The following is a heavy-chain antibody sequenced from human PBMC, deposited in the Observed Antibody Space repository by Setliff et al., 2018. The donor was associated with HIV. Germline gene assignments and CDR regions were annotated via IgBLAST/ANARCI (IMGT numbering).Heavy chain of an antibody. J-gene: IGHJ4*02. CDR1: GFSFSNYW. D-gene: IGHD3-16*01. Sequence: GGSLRLSCAASGFSFSNYWMHWVRQAPGKGLVWVSRINSDGSSTYSADSVKGRFTISRGNTKNTVYLQMNSLRAEDTAVYFCAKDVMQGGWGSLSYFDSWGQGTLVTVSS. CDR2: INSDGSST. CDR3: AKDVMQGGWGSLSYFDS. V-gene: IGHV3-74*01.